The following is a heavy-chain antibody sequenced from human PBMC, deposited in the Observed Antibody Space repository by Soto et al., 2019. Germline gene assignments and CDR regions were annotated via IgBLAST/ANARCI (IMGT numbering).Heavy chain of an antibody. D-gene: IGHD5-18*01. V-gene: IGHV3-30*03. J-gene: IGHJ4*02. CDR1: GFTFSSYC. CDR3: ARDEDTAMVTSFDY. Sequence: GGSLRLSCAASGFTFSSYCVHWVRQAPGKGLEWVAVISYDGSNKYYADSVKGRFTISRDSSKNTLYLQMNSLRAEDTAVYYCARDEDTAMVTSFDYWGQGTLVTVSS. CDR2: ISYDGSNK.